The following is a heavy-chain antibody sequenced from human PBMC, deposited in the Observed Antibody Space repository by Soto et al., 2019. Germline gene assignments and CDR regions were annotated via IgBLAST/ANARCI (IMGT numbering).Heavy chain of an antibody. J-gene: IGHJ4*02. V-gene: IGHV4-31*03. D-gene: IGHD4-17*01. CDR2: IYYSGNT. CDR3: ARGLSAATVVTCYFDY. CDR1: GGSISISDYY. Sequence: SETLSLTCTVSGGSISISDYYWSWIHQHPGKGLEWIGYIYYSGNTYYNTSLKSRLTISVDTSKNQFSLKLNSVTAADTAVYYCARGLSAATVVTCYFDYWGQGTLVTAPQ.